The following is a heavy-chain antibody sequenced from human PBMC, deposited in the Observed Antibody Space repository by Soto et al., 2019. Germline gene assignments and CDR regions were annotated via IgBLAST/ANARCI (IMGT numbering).Heavy chain of an antibody. CDR1: GYPFTDYA. CDR3: ARDRHGYTSGWYGVLDH. Sequence: QVHLVQSGAEVKKPGASVRVSCKASGYPFTDYAIHWVRQAPGQRLEWMGWINAANHYTKSSQRFQGRVSLTRDTSANTMYMELSGLRSEDTAVHFCARDRHGYTSGWYGVLDHWGQGTLVTVSS. D-gene: IGHD6-19*01. V-gene: IGHV1-3*01. J-gene: IGHJ4*02. CDR2: INAANHYT.